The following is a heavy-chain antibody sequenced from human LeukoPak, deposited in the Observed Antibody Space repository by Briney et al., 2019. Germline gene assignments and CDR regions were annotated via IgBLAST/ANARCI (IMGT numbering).Heavy chain of an antibody. J-gene: IGHJ1*01. V-gene: IGHV3-21*01. Sequence: SLRLSCAASGFTFSSYSMNWVRQAPGKGLEWVSSISSSSSYIYYADSVKGRFTISRDNAKNSLYLQMNSLRAEDTAVYYCASQYCSGGSCYLYFQHWGQGTLVTVSS. D-gene: IGHD2-15*01. CDR1: GFTFSSYS. CDR2: ISSSSSYI. CDR3: ASQYCSGGSCYLYFQH.